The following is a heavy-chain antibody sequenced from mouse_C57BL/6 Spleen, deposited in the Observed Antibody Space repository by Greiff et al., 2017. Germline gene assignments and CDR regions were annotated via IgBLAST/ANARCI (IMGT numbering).Heavy chain of an antibody. J-gene: IGHJ2*01. D-gene: IGHD1-1*01. V-gene: IGHV1-26*01. CDR1: GYTFTDYY. CDR3: ARDYYGSSYPGY. CDR2: INPNNGGT. Sequence: VQLQQSGPELVKPGASVKISCKASGYTFTDYYMNWVKQSHGKSLEWIGDINPNNGGTSYNQKFKGKATLTVDKSSSTAYMELRSLTSEDSAVYYCARDYYGSSYPGYWGQGTTLTVSS.